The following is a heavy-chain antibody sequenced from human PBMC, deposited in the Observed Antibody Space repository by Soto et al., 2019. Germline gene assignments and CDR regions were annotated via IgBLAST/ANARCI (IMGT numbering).Heavy chain of an antibody. CDR3: ATLPTGYSSGWYYFDY. V-gene: IGHV4-28*01. J-gene: IGHJ4*02. CDR1: GYSISSSNW. Sequence: TSETLSLTCAVSGYSISSSNWWGWIRQPPGKGLEWIGYIYYSGSTYYNPSLKSRVTISVDTSKNQFSLKLSSVTAADTAVYYCATLPTGYSSGWYYFDYWGQGTLVTVSS. CDR2: IYYSGST. D-gene: IGHD6-19*01.